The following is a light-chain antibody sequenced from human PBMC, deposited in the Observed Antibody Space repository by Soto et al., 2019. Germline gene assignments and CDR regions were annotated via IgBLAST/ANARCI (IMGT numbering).Light chain of an antibody. CDR2: QAS. V-gene: IGKV1-5*03. Sequence: DIQMTQSPSTLSASVGDRVTITCRASQSISSWLAWYQQKPGKAPKLLIYQASKLESGVPSRFSGSGSGIEFTLTISSLQPDDFATYYCQQYNTYSYTFGRGTKLEIK. J-gene: IGKJ2*01. CDR3: QQYNTYSYT. CDR1: QSISSW.